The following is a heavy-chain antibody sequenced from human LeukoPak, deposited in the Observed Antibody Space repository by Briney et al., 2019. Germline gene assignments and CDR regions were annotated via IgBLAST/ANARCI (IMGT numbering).Heavy chain of an antibody. D-gene: IGHD6-13*01. V-gene: IGHV3-30*04. CDR2: ISFDGRNR. J-gene: IGHJ4*02. CDR3: VRPRGIAAAGIFGAFDY. CDR1: GFTFSSYA. Sequence: GGSLRLSCAASGFTFSSYAMHWVRQAPGKGLEWVALISFDGRNRYYADSVKGRFTISRDNSKNTLYVQMNSLRAEDTAVYYCVRPRGIAAAGIFGAFDYWGQGILVTVPS.